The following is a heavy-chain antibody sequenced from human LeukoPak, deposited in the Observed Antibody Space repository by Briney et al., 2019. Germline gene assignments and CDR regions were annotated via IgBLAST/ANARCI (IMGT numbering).Heavy chain of an antibody. Sequence: GGSLRLSCAASGFTFSDHYMDWVRQAPGKGLEWVARIRKKDNSYTTEYAASVKGRFTISRDDLKKSLYLQMNSLKTEDTAVYYCARDGCSGGDCQDAFDIWGQGTMVTVSS. CDR3: ARDGCSGGDCQDAFDI. D-gene: IGHD2-21*02. J-gene: IGHJ3*02. CDR1: GFTFSDHY. V-gene: IGHV3-72*01. CDR2: IRKKDNSYTT.